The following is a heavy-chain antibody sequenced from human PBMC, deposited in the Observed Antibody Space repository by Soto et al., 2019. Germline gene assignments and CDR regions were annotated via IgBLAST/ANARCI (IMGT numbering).Heavy chain of an antibody. Sequence: QVQLQESGPGLVKPSDTLSLTCTVSGGSFSPNYWAWIRQPPGKGLEWVGYIYYSGTTSYNPSLKSRVTLSLETSKSQFSLRLSSVTASDTAVYYCARLGAYYQSLDPWGQGTLVTVSS. CDR3: ARLGAYYQSLDP. D-gene: IGHD2-21*01. CDR2: IYYSGTT. CDR1: GGSFSPNY. J-gene: IGHJ5*02. V-gene: IGHV4-59*08.